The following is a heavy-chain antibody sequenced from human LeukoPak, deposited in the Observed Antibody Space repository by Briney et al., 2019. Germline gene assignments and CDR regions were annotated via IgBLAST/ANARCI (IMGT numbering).Heavy chain of an antibody. J-gene: IGHJ4*02. CDR2: ISSSSSTI. CDR3: ARDDRYFDWLFRFDY. V-gene: IGHV3-48*02. Sequence: QSGGSLRLSCAASGFTFSRYAMSWVRQAPGKGLEWVSYISSSSSTIYYADSVKGRFTISRDNAKNSLYLQMNSLRDEDTAVYYCARDDRYFDWLFRFDYWGQGTLVTVSS. CDR1: GFTFSRYA. D-gene: IGHD3-9*01.